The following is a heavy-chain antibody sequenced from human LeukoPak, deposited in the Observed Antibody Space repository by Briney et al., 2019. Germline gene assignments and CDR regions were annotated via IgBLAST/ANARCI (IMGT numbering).Heavy chain of an antibody. Sequence: GASVKVSCKASGYTFTSYGISWVRQAPGQGLEWMGWISAYNGNTNYAQKLQGRVTMTTDTSTSTAYMELRSLRSDDTAVYYCAKTGDYDYVWGSYRPYFDYWGQGTLVTVSS. J-gene: IGHJ4*02. V-gene: IGHV1-18*01. D-gene: IGHD3-16*02. CDR3: AKTGDYDYVWGSYRPYFDY. CDR1: GYTFTSYG. CDR2: ISAYNGNT.